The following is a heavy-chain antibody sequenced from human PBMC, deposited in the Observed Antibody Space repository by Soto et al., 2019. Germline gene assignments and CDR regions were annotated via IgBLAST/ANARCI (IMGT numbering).Heavy chain of an antibody. Sequence: PGESLKISCKGSGYSFTSYWIAWVRQMPGKGLEWMGIIYPGDSDTRYSPSSQGQVTISADKSLSTAYLQWSSLKASDTAMYYCARSDSSSWYVDYWGQGTLVTVSS. CDR2: IYPGDSDT. J-gene: IGHJ4*02. D-gene: IGHD6-13*01. CDR1: GYSFTSYW. V-gene: IGHV5-51*01. CDR3: ARSDSSSWYVDY.